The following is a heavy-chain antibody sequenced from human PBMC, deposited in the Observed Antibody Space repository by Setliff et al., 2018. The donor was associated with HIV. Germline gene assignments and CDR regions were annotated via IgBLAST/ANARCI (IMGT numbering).Heavy chain of an antibody. V-gene: IGHV4-34*01. J-gene: IGHJ4*02. CDR3: ARTMLLPATQPFDY. CDR1: GGSFSGYY. D-gene: IGHD3-22*01. CDR2: INHSGST. Sequence: KPSETLSLTCAVYGGSFSGYYWNWLHQPPGKGLEWIGEINHSGSTNYNPSLKSRVTISVDTSKNQFSLKLSSMTAADTAVYYCARTMLLPATQPFDYWGQGTLVTVSS.